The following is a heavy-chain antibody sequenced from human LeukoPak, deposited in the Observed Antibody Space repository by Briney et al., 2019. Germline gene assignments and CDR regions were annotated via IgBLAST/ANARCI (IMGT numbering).Heavy chain of an antibody. J-gene: IGHJ6*03. CDR3: ARDWDDFWSGLHYMDV. CDR2: IGTAGDT. Sequence: GGSLRLSCAACGFTFSSYDMHWVRQATGKGLEWGSAIGTAGDTYYPGSVKGQFTISRENAKNSLYLQMNSLRAGDTAVYYCARDWDDFWSGLHYMDVWGKGTTVTVSS. CDR1: GFTFSSYD. D-gene: IGHD3-3*01. V-gene: IGHV3-13*03.